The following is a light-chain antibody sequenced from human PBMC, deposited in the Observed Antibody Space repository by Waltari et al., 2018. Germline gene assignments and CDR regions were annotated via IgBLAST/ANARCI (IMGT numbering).Light chain of an antibody. J-gene: IGLJ2*01. Sequence: SYELPQPPSVSVSPGQPARITCSGDELAKQYAYWYQQKPGQAPVVVIYKDGERPSGIPERFSGASSGTTVTLTISGGQAEDEAEYYWQSGHSSGSYVLFGGGTKVTVL. CDR2: KDG. CDR3: QSGHSSGSYVL. V-gene: IGLV3-25*03. CDR1: ELAKQY.